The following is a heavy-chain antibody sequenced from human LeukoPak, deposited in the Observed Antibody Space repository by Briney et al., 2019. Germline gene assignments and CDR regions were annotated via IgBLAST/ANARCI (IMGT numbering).Heavy chain of an antibody. Sequence: GGSLRLSCAASGFTFSSYWMSWVRQAPGKGLEWVANIKQDGSEKYYVDSVKGRFTISRDNAKNSLYLQMNCLRAEDTAVYYCARPTGTGIFDYWGQGTLVTVSS. V-gene: IGHV3-7*01. CDR3: ARPTGTGIFDY. J-gene: IGHJ4*02. CDR1: GFTFSSYW. CDR2: IKQDGSEK. D-gene: IGHD3-10*01.